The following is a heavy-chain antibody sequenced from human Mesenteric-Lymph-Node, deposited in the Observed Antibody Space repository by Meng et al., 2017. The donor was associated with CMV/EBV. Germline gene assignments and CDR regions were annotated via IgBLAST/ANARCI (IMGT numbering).Heavy chain of an antibody. CDR3: ARVGPGYCSSITCGMDV. Sequence: SIRPNIWWSWVRRPPGKGLEWIAEIHHGGSTNYNPSLRSRVTISVDKSKNQFSLKVNSVTAADTAVYYCARVGPGYCSSITCGMDVWGQGTTVTVSS. J-gene: IGHJ6*02. D-gene: IGHD2-2*01. CDR2: IHHGGST. CDR1: SIRPNIW. V-gene: IGHV4-4*02.